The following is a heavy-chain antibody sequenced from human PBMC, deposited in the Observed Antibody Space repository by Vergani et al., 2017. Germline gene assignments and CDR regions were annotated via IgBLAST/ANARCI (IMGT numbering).Heavy chain of an antibody. J-gene: IGHJ5*02. D-gene: IGHD1-26*01. V-gene: IGHV4-39*07. CDR3: ARDLGSGSYNNWFDP. CDR2: IYYSGST. CDR1: GGSISSSSYY. Sequence: QLQLQESGPGLVKPSETLSLTCTVSGGSISSSSYYWGWIRQPPGKGLEWIGSIYYSGSTYYNPSLKSRVTISVDTSKNQFSLKLSSVTAADTAVYYCARDLGSGSYNNWFDPWGQGTLVTVSS.